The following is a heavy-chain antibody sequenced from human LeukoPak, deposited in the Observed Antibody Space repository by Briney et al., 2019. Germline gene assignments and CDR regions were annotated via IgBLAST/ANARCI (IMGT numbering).Heavy chain of an antibody. J-gene: IGHJ4*02. V-gene: IGHV3-30-3*01. Sequence: GGSLRLSCVASGFTFSHYTMHWVRQAPGKGLEWVAVILYDGSNKNYADSVKGRFTISRDDSKNTLYLQMNSLRAEDTAMYYCARDGLTGKTDGTLDSWXXGTXVTVSS. CDR3: ARDGLTGKTDGTLDS. CDR2: ILYDGSNK. CDR1: GFTFSHYT. D-gene: IGHD1-20*01.